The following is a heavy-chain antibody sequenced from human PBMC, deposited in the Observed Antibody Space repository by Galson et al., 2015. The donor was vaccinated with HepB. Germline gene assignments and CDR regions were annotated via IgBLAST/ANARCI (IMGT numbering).Heavy chain of an antibody. J-gene: IGHJ6*03. D-gene: IGHD3-3*01. CDR1: GDSVSSNSAA. V-gene: IGHV6-1*01. CDR2: TYYRSKWYN. CDR3: ARKVFGVVITTSRRDYYYYMDV. Sequence: CAISGDSVSSNSAAWNWIRQSPSRGLEWLGRTYYRSKWYNDYAVSVKSRITINPDTSKNQFSLQLNSVTPEDTAVYYCARKVFGVVITTSRRDYYYYMDVWGKGTTVTVSS.